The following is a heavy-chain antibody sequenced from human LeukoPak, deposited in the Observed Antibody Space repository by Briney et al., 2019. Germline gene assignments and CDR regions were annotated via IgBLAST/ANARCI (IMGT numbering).Heavy chain of an antibody. V-gene: IGHV3-15*01. CDR2: IKSKTDGGTT. CDR3: TTEVDYDFWSGYYPLDY. J-gene: IGHJ4*02. D-gene: IGHD3-3*01. CDR1: GFTFSSYW. Sequence: GGSLRLSCAASGFTFSSYWMSWVRQAPGKGLEWVGRIKSKTDGGTTDYAAPVKGRFTISRDDSKNTLYLQMNSLKTEDTAVYYCTTEVDYDFWSGYYPLDYWGQGILVTVSS.